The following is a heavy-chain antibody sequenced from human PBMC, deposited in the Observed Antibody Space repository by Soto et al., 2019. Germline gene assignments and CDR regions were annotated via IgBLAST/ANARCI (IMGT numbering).Heavy chain of an antibody. Sequence: GLSLEISCKAFRYSFTSCGLGAPRKVLGKGLELMGIIYPGDAETRCSPAFQGQVTISVDKSISTAYLQWSSLKASDTAMYYCARLRDFWSGSNWFDPWGQGTLVTVSS. CDR3: ARLRDFWSGSNWFDP. V-gene: IGHV5-51*01. CDR2: IYPGDAET. D-gene: IGHD3-3*01. CDR1: RYSFTSCG. J-gene: IGHJ5*02.